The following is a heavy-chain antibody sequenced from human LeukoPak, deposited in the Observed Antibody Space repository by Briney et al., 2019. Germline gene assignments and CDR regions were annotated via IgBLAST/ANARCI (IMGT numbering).Heavy chain of an antibody. V-gene: IGHV3-23*01. D-gene: IGHD2-15*01. J-gene: IGHJ4*02. CDR1: GFTFSSSA. CDR2: ISNNGGYT. CDR3: AKQLGYCSDGSCYFPY. Sequence: GGSLGLSCAASGFTFSSSAMSWVRQAPGKGLEWVSAISNNGGYTYYADSVQGRFTISRDNSKSTLCLQMNSLRAEDTAVYYCAKQLGYCSDGSCYFPYWGQGTLVTVSS.